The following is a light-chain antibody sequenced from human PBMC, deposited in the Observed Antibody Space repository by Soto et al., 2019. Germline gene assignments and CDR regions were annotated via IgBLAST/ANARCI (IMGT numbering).Light chain of an antibody. CDR1: QSVSSN. Sequence: EIVMTQSPGTLSVSPGERATLSCRASQSVSSNLAWYQQKPGQAPRLLIYGASTRATGIPARFSGSGSETYFSRTISSMQSEDFAGYYCQQFYNWPRTFGQGTKVEIK. CDR3: QQFYNWPRT. V-gene: IGKV3-15*01. CDR2: GAS. J-gene: IGKJ1*01.